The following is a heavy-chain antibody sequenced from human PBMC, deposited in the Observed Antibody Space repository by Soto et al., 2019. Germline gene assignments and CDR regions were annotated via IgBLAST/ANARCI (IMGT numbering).Heavy chain of an antibody. CDR2: ISGSGGST. CDR3: VKLDSYRGGYYYGMDV. J-gene: IGHJ6*02. Sequence: EVQLLESGGGLVQPGGSLRLSCAASGFTFSSYAMSWVRQAPGKGLEWVSAISGSGGSTYYADSVKGRFTISRDNSKNTLYLQMNSLRAEDTAVYYCVKLDSYRGGYYYGMDVWGQGTTVTVSS. V-gene: IGHV3-23*01. CDR1: GFTFSSYA. D-gene: IGHD1-26*01.